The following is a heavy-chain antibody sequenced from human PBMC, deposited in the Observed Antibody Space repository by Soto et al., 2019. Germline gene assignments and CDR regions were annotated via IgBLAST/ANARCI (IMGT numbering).Heavy chain of an antibody. CDR3: ARYRGGSFYFDY. V-gene: IGHV4-31*03. CDR1: GGSISSGGYY. J-gene: IGHJ4*02. CDR2: IYYSGST. D-gene: IGHD1-26*01. Sequence: SSETLSLTCTVSGGSISSGGYYWSWIRQHPGKGPEWIGYIYYSGSTYYNPSLKSRVTISVDTSKNQFSLKLSSVTAADTAVYYCARYRGGSFYFDYWGQGTLVTVSS.